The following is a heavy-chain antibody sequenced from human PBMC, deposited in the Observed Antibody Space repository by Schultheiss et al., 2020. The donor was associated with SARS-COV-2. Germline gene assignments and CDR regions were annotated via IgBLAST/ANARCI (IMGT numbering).Heavy chain of an antibody. CDR3: ARIGLGSGLDV. J-gene: IGHJ6*02. D-gene: IGHD3-10*01. V-gene: IGHV4-34*01. CDR2: IYHSGST. Sequence: SETLSLTCAVYGGSFSGYYWSWIRQPPGKGLEWIGEIYHSGSTNYNPSLKSRVTMSLDKSKNHFFLKVTSVTAADTAVYYCARIGLGSGLDVWGQGTTVTVSS. CDR1: GGSFSGYY.